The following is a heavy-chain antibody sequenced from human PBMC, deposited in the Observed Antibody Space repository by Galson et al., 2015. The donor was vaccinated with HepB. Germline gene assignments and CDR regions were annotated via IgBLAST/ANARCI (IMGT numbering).Heavy chain of an antibody. CDR1: GFTFSSYS. Sequence: SLRLSCAASGFTFSSYSMNWVRQAPGKGLEWVSYIRSSSNTIYYAESVKGRFTISRDNAKNSLYLQMNSLRAEDTAVYYCAREGAYWDFWSGYFQQWGQGTLVTVSS. CDR2: IRSSSNTI. V-gene: IGHV3-48*01. CDR3: AREGAYWDFWSGYFQQ. D-gene: IGHD3-3*01. J-gene: IGHJ1*01.